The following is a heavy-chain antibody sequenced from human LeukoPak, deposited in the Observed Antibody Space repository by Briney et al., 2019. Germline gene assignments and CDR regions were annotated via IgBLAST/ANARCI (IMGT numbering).Heavy chain of an antibody. CDR1: GVSFNTYY. V-gene: IGHV4-34*01. CDR3: ARQLYGSDY. Sequence: SETLSLTCGVSGVSFNTYYWSWIRQSPEKGLEWIGEVNHSGYTDYNPSLKSRVTISVDTSKNQFSLKLRSVTAADTAVYYCARQLYGSDYWGQGTLVAVSS. D-gene: IGHD4-17*01. CDR2: VNHSGYT. J-gene: IGHJ4*02.